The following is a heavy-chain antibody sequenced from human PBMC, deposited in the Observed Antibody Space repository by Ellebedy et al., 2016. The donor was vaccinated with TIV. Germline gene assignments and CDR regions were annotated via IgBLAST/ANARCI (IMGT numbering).Heavy chain of an antibody. J-gene: IGHJ4*02. D-gene: IGHD6-19*01. CDR1: GYTLTELS. V-gene: IGHV1-24*01. Sequence: AASVKVSCKVSGYTLTELSMHWVRHAPGKGLEWMGGFDPEDGETIYAQKLQGRVTMTEDTSTDTAYMELSSLRCEETAVYYCAKGALRQWLLDYWGLGTLVTVSS. CDR3: AKGALRQWLLDY. CDR2: FDPEDGET.